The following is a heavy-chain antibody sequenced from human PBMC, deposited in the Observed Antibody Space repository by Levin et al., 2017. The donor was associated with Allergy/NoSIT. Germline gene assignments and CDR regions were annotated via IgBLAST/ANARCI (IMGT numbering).Heavy chain of an antibody. D-gene: IGHD1/OR15-1a*01. V-gene: IGHV1-69*13. Sequence: SVKVSCKASGGTFSSYAISWVRQAPGQGLEWMGGIIPIFGTANYAQKFQGRVTITADESTSTAYMELSSLRSEDTAVYYCARKNRANYYYYGMDVWGQGTTVTVSS. J-gene: IGHJ6*02. CDR2: IIPIFGTA. CDR1: GGTFSSYA. CDR3: ARKNRANYYYYGMDV.